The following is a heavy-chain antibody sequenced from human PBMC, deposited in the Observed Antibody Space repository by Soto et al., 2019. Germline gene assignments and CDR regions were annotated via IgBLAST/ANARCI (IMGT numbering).Heavy chain of an antibody. CDR1: GGTFSSYA. Sequence: VASVKVSCKASGGTFSSYAISWVRQAPGQGLEWMGGIIPIFGTANYAQKFQGRVTITADKSTSTAYMELSSLRSEDTAVYYCARASPKGDYAYFDYWGQGTLVTVSS. V-gene: IGHV1-69*06. D-gene: IGHD4-17*01. J-gene: IGHJ4*02. CDR3: ARASPKGDYAYFDY. CDR2: IIPIFGTA.